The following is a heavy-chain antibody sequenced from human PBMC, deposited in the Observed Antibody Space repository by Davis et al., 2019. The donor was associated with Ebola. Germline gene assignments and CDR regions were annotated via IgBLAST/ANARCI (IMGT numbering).Heavy chain of an antibody. CDR2: ISSSSSTI. D-gene: IGHD6-19*01. J-gene: IGHJ6*02. CDR1: GFTFSSYS. V-gene: IGHV3-48*01. Sequence: GESLKISCAASGFTFSSYSMNWVRQAPGKGLEWVSYISSSSSTIYYADSVKGRFTISRDNAKNSLYLQMNSLRAEDTAVYYCARTPVPYSSGWYVPWYYCGMDVWGQGTTVTVSS. CDR3: ARTPVPYSSGWYVPWYYCGMDV.